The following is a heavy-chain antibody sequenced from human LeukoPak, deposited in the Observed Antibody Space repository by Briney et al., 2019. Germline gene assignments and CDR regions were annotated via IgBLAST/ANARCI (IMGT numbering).Heavy chain of an antibody. CDR3: ARGLKVDCGGDCYPFDY. V-gene: IGHV1-8*01. D-gene: IGHD2-21*02. J-gene: IGHJ4*02. CDR2: MNPNSGNT. Sequence: GASVKVSCKASGYTFTSYDINWVRQATGQGLEWMGWMNPNSGNTGYAQKFKGRVTMTRNTSISTAYMELSSLRSEDTAVYYCARGLKVDCGGDCYPFDYWGQGTLVTVSS. CDR1: GYTFTSYD.